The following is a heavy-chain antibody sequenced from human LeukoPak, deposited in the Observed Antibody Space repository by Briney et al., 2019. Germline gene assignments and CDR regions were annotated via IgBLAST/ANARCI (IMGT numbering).Heavy chain of an antibody. CDR2: LYSGETT. D-gene: IGHD3-10*01. CDR3: TRDRSSMVRGNYFDY. V-gene: IGHV3-66*01. Sequence: GGSLSLSCAVSGFTVSTNFMSWVRQAPGKGLEWVSVLYSGETTSYVDSVKGRFTISRDNSKNTLYLQMNSLRVEDTAVYYCTRDRSSMVRGNYFDYWGQGTLVTVSS. CDR1: GFTVSTNF. J-gene: IGHJ4*02.